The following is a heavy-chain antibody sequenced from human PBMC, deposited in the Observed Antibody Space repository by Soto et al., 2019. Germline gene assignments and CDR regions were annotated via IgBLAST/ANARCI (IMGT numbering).Heavy chain of an antibody. D-gene: IGHD6-13*01. CDR1: GFTFSSYA. V-gene: IGHV3-23*01. J-gene: IGHJ4*02. Sequence: EVQLLESGGGLVQPGGSLRLSCAASGFTFSSYAMSWVRQAPGKGLEWVSAISGSGGSTYYAASVKGRFTISRDNSKNTLYLEMNSLRAEDTAVYYCATTSRRGHSLNLKRLSGIAAAGPDYWGQETLVTVSS. CDR2: ISGSGGST. CDR3: ATTSRRGHSLNLKRLSGIAAAGPDY.